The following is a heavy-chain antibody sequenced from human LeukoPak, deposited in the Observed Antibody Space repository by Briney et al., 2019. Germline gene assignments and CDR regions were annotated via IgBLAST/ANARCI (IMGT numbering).Heavy chain of an antibody. V-gene: IGHV3-23*01. D-gene: IGHD6-13*01. Sequence: GGSLRLSCAASGFTFSNYAMSWVRQAPGKGLEWVSTISGNGGSTYYADSVKGRFTTSRDNSKNTAYLQMNSLRAEDTAVYYCAKRIAATSFDYWGQGTLVTVSS. CDR1: GFTFSNYA. J-gene: IGHJ4*02. CDR2: ISGNGGST. CDR3: AKRIAATSFDY.